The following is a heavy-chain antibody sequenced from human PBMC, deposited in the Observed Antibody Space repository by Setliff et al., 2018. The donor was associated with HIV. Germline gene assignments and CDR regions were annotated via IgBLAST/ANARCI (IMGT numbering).Heavy chain of an antibody. CDR3: AIGSSNWPHRPNNYYFDY. D-gene: IGHD6-13*01. CDR2: INAGNGDT. Sequence: ASVKVSCKASGDTFTTYALHWVRQAPGQRLEWMGWINAGNGDTKSSQKFQGRVTITRDTSASTAYMELSSLRSEGTGVYYCAIGSSNWPHRPNNYYFDYWGQGTQVTVSS. CDR1: GDTFTTYA. V-gene: IGHV1-3*01. J-gene: IGHJ4*02.